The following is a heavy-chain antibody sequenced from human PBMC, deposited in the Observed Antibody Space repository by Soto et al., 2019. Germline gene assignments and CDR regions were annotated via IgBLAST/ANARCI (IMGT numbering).Heavy chain of an antibody. V-gene: IGHV1-69*06. Sequence: QVPLVQSGAEVKKPGSSVKVSCKASGGTFSSYAISWVRQAPGQGLEWMGGIIPIFGTANYAQKFQGRVTITADKSTSTAYMELSSLRSEDTAVYYCARDRHPRYNWNYEEVPTIYYFDYWGQGTLVTVSS. CDR2: IIPIFGTA. CDR1: GGTFSSYA. CDR3: ARDRHPRYNWNYEEVPTIYYFDY. J-gene: IGHJ4*02. D-gene: IGHD1-7*01.